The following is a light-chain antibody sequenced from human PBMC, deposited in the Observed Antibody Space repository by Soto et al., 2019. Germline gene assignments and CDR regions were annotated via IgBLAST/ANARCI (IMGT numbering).Light chain of an antibody. CDR1: SSNIGSNT. J-gene: IGLJ1*01. Sequence: QSVLTQPPSASGNPGQRVTISCSGSSSNIGSNTVNWYHQLPGTAPKLLIYSNNQRPPGVSDRFSGSKSGTSASLAISGLQSEDEADYYCATWDVSLNGYVFGTGTKVTV. CDR3: ATWDVSLNGYV. V-gene: IGLV1-44*01. CDR2: SNN.